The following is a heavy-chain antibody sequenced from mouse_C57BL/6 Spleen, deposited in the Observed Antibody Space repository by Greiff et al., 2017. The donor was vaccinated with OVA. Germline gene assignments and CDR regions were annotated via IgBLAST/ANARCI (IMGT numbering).Heavy chain of an antibody. CDR1: GYTFTSYW. Sequence: QVQLQQPGAELVKPGASVKMSCKASGYTFTSYWITWVKQRPGQGLEWIGVIYPGSGSPNYNEKFKSKATLTVDTSSSTAYMQLSSLTSEDSAVYYCARGGTAQALYYYAMDYWGQGTSVTVSS. J-gene: IGHJ4*01. CDR3: ARGGTAQALYYYAMDY. V-gene: IGHV1-55*01. D-gene: IGHD3-2*02. CDR2: IYPGSGSP.